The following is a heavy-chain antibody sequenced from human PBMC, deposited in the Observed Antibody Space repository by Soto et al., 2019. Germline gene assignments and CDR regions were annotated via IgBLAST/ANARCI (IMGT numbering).Heavy chain of an antibody. J-gene: IGHJ6*02. CDR1: GGSISSYY. CDR3: ARDGIAAAGDYGMDV. D-gene: IGHD6-13*01. CDR2: IYYSGST. Sequence: ETLSLTCTVSGGSISSYYWSWIRQPPGKGLEWIGYIYYSGSTNYNPSLKSRVTISVDTSKNQFSLKLSSVTAADTAVYYCARDGIAAAGDYGMDVRGQGTTVTVSS. V-gene: IGHV4-59*01.